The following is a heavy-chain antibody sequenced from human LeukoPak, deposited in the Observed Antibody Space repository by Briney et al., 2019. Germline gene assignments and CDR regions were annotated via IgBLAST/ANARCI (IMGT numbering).Heavy chain of an antibody. Sequence: PGGSLRLSCAASGFTFSSYAMSWVRQAPGKGLEWVSVISGSGGSTHYADSVKGRFTISRDNSKNTLYLQMNSLRAEDTAVYYCAKGPGIQLWSDYWGQGTLVTVSS. J-gene: IGHJ4*02. V-gene: IGHV3-23*01. CDR3: AKGPGIQLWSDY. CDR2: ISGSGGST. D-gene: IGHD5-18*01. CDR1: GFTFSSYA.